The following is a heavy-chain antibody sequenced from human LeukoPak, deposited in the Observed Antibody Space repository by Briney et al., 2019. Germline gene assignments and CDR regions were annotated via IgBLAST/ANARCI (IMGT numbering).Heavy chain of an antibody. CDR2: IYYSGST. CDR1: GGSISSGGYY. D-gene: IGHD2-2*01. Sequence: PSETLSLTCTVSGGSISSGGYYWSWIRQHPGKGLEWIGCIYYSGSTYYNPSLKSRVTISVDTSKNQFSLKLSSVTAADTAVYYCARGHRTRDVVVVPAAPRFDPWGQGTLVTVSS. CDR3: ARGHRTRDVVVVPAAPRFDP. J-gene: IGHJ5*02. V-gene: IGHV4-31*03.